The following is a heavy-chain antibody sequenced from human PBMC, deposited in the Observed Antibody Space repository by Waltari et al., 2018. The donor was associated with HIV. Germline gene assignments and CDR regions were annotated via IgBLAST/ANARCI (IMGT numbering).Heavy chain of an antibody. V-gene: IGHV3-23*01. J-gene: IGHJ3*02. D-gene: IGHD2-2*01. CDR3: AKGSRVVVVPAAKEDAFDI. Sequence: EVQLLESGGGLVQPGGSLRLSCAASGFTFSSYAMSWVRQAPGKGLEWVSAISGSGGSTYYADSVKGRFTISRDNSKNTLYLQMNSLRAEDTAVYYCAKGSRVVVVPAAKEDAFDIWGQGTMVTVSS. CDR2: ISGSGGST. CDR1: GFTFSSYA.